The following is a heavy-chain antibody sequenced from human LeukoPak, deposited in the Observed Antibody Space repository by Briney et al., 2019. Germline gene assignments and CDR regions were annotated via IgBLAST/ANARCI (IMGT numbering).Heavy chain of an antibody. Sequence: ASVKVSCKASGYTFTGFYIHWVRQAPGQGLEWMGWINPNSGGTNCAQKFQGWVTMTRDTSISTTYMELSRLRSDDTAVYYCARDGAWRGYSYGDLFDYWGQGTLVTVSS. CDR1: GYTFTGFY. CDR3: ARDGAWRGYSYGDLFDY. D-gene: IGHD5-18*01. CDR2: INPNSGGT. J-gene: IGHJ4*02. V-gene: IGHV1-2*04.